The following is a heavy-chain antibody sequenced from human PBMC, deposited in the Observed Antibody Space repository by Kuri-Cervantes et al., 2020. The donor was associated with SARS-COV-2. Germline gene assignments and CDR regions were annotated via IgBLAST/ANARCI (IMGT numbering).Heavy chain of an antibody. V-gene: IGHV4-39*07. CDR3: ATVRKWELSSYYYYGMDV. J-gene: IGHJ6*02. CDR1: GGSTSSSSYY. CDR2: IYYSGST. Sequence: SETLSLTCTVSGGSTSSSSYYWGWIRQPPGKGLEWIGSIYYSGSTYYNPSLKSRVTISVDTSKNQFSLKLSSVTAADTAVYYCATVRKWELSSYYYYGMDVWGQGTTVTVSS. D-gene: IGHD1-26*01.